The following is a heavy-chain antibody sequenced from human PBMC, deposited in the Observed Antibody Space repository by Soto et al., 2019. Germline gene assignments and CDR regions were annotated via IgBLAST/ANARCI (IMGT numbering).Heavy chain of an antibody. CDR1: GYTFTSYY. CDR3: ARGDSFSPNVDTAMDWA. V-gene: IGHV1-46*01. CDR2: INPSGGST. D-gene: IGHD5-18*01. J-gene: IGHJ3*01. Sequence: QVQLVQSGAEVKKPGASVKVSCKASGYTFTSYYMHWVRQAPGQGLEWMGIINPSGGSTSYAQKFQGRVTMTRDTSTSTVYMELSSLRSEDTAVYYCARGDSFSPNVDTAMDWAWGQGTMVTVSS.